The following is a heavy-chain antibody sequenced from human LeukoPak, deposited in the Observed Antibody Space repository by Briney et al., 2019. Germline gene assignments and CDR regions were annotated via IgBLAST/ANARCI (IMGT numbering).Heavy chain of an antibody. CDR3: AKPQDFYYYIDV. J-gene: IGHJ6*03. CDR2: ITSSGGNT. V-gene: IGHV3-23*01. CDR1: GFTFSGFA. Sequence: GGSLRLSCAASGFTFSGFALRWVREAPGKGREWVSAITSSGGNTYYAGSVKGRFTISRDNSRNTQCLHMGSLRAEGTRVYYSAKPQDFYYYIDVCSKGTTVTVPS.